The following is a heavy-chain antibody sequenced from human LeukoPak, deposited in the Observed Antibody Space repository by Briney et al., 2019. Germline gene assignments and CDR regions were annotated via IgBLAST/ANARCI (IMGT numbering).Heavy chain of an antibody. V-gene: IGHV3-48*03. CDR3: ARGEKLLWFGEPSEPDAFDI. J-gene: IGHJ3*02. Sequence: PGGSLRLSCAASGFTFSSYEMNWVRQAPGKGLEWVSYISSSGSTIYYADSVKGRFTISRDNAKNSLYLQMNSLRAEDTAVYYCARGEKLLWFGEPSEPDAFDIWGQGTMVTVSS. CDR2: ISSSGSTI. D-gene: IGHD3-10*01. CDR1: GFTFSSYE.